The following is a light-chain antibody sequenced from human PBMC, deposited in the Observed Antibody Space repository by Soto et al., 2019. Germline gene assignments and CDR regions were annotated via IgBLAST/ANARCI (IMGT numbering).Light chain of an antibody. Sequence: DIRVTHSPSPRSASLGGRCTITCQASQDINNYVNWYQQKPGKAPKLLIYDASSLETGVPSRFSGSRSGTEFTLTISSLQPDDFATYYCQQYKTYSVTFGQGTKVDIK. V-gene: IGKV1-33*01. CDR2: DAS. CDR3: QQYKTYSVT. J-gene: IGKJ1*01. CDR1: QDINNY.